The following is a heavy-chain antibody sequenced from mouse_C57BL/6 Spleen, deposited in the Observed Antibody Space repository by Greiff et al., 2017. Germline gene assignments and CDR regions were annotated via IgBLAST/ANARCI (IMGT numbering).Heavy chain of an antibody. V-gene: IGHV1-80*01. D-gene: IGHD3-2*02. Sequence: QVQLKESGAELVKPGASVKISCKASGYAFSSYWMNWVKQRPGKGLEWIGQIYPGDGDTNYNGKFKGKATLTADKSSSPAYMQLSSLTSEDSAVYFCARGGLAQAKAWFAYWGQGTLVTVSA. CDR3: ARGGLAQAKAWFAY. J-gene: IGHJ3*01. CDR1: GYAFSSYW. CDR2: IYPGDGDT.